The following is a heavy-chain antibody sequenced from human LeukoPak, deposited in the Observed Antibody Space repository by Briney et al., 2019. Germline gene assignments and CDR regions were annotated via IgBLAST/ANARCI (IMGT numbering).Heavy chain of an antibody. CDR3: ARLSTMGD. D-gene: IGHD3-10*01. Sequence: SETLSLTCAVSGGSISSGGYSWSWIRQPPGKGLEWIGYIYHSGSTYYNPSLKSRVTISVDRSKNQFSLKLSSVTAADTAVYYCARLSTMGDWGQGTLVTVSS. J-gene: IGHJ4*02. V-gene: IGHV4-30-2*01. CDR1: GGSISSGGYS. CDR2: IYHSGST.